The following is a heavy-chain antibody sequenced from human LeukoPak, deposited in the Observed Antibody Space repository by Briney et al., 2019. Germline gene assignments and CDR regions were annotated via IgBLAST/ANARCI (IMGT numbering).Heavy chain of an antibody. J-gene: IGHJ4*02. Sequence: ASVKVSCKASGYTFTCYDINWVRQATGQGLEWMGWMNPNSGNTGYAQKFQGRVTMTRNTSISTAYMELSSLRSEDTAVYYCARGLHDPRYGDYENYWGQGTLVTVSS. CDR2: MNPNSGNT. V-gene: IGHV1-8*01. CDR1: GYTFTCYD. D-gene: IGHD4-17*01. CDR3: ARGLHDPRYGDYENY.